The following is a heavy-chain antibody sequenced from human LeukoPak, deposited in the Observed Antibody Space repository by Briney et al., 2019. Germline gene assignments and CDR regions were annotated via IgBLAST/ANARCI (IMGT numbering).Heavy chain of an antibody. CDR3: ARDVTWAYSSNWFGWDY. Sequence: ASVKVSCKASGYTFTGYYMHWVRQAPGQGLEWMGWINPNSGGTNYAQKFQGRVTMTRDTSISTAYMELRSLRSDDTAVYYCARDVTWAYSSNWFGWDYWGQGTLVTVFS. CDR1: GYTFTGYY. CDR2: INPNSGGT. D-gene: IGHD6-13*01. V-gene: IGHV1-2*02. J-gene: IGHJ4*02.